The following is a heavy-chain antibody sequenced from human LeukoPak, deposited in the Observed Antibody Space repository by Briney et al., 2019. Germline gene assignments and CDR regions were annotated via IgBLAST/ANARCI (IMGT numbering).Heavy chain of an antibody. D-gene: IGHD6-13*01. J-gene: IGHJ4*02. CDR2: IWYDGSNK. Sequence: GGSLRLSCAAPGFTFSSYGMHWVRQAPGKGLEWVAVIWYDGSNKYYADSVKDRFTISRDNSKNTLYLQMNSLRAEDTAVYYCARDRAALYEYWGQGTLVTVSS. CDR3: ARDRAALYEY. V-gene: IGHV3-33*01. CDR1: GFTFSSYG.